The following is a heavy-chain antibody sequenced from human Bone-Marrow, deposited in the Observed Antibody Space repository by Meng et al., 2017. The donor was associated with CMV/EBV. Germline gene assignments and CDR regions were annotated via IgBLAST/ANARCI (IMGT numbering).Heavy chain of an antibody. Sequence: GSLRLSCTVSGGSISSYYWSWIRQPPGKGLEWIGSIYYTGSTYYNPSLKSRVTISVDTSKNQFALKVRSVTAADTAVYYCARGPYYDGSGPFDYWGQGTLVTVSS. J-gene: IGHJ4*02. D-gene: IGHD3-22*01. CDR2: IYYTGST. V-gene: IGHV4-59*12. CDR3: ARGPYYDGSGPFDY. CDR1: GGSISSYY.